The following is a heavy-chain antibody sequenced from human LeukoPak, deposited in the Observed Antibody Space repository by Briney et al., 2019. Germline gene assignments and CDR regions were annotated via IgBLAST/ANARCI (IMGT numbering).Heavy chain of an antibody. Sequence: PSETLSLTCAVSGYSFNGSYYWGWIRQPPGKGPECIGSIYYNGRTFYNPSLKSRFTMSVNTSNNQFSLKLNSVTAADTAVYYCARVYSTSSRLDYWGQGTPVTVSS. CDR2: IYYNGRT. CDR3: ARVYSTSSRLDY. CDR1: GYSFNGSYY. D-gene: IGHD6-6*01. V-gene: IGHV4-38-2*01. J-gene: IGHJ4*02.